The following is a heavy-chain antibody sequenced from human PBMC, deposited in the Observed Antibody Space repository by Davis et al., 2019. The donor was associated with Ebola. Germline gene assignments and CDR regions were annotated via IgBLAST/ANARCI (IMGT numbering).Heavy chain of an antibody. D-gene: IGHD4/OR15-4a*01. J-gene: IGHJ4*02. Sequence: ASVKVSCKASGYTFTGYYMHWVRQAPGQGLEWMGRINPNSGGTNYAQKFQGRVTMTRDTSISTAYMELSSLRSGDTAVYFCVRDFGYEDGAGFQHYFDSWGRGTLVTVPP. V-gene: IGHV1-2*06. CDR3: VRDFGYEDGAGFQHYFDS. CDR2: INPNSGGT. CDR1: GYTFTGYY.